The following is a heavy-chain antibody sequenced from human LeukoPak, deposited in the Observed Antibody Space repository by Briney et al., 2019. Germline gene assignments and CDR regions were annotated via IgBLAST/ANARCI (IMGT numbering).Heavy chain of an antibody. J-gene: IGHJ5*02. V-gene: IGHV3-7*01. Sequence: GGSLRLSCAASGFTFSSYWMTWYRQAPGKGLECVAHIKGDASEKYYLDSVKGRFTISRDNAKNSLYLQMNSLRAEDTAVYYCARQAGVTWGQGTLVTVSS. CDR2: IKGDASEK. CDR1: GFTFSSYW. CDR3: ARQAGVT. D-gene: IGHD6-19*01.